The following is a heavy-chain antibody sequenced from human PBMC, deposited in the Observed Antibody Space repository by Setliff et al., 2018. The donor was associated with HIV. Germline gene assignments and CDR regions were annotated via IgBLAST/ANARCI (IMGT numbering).Heavy chain of an antibody. V-gene: IGHV4-39*01. CDR3: VRQGFVPLGVHQFDS. CDR1: GGYVSDSSYY. Sequence: TLSLTCRVSGGYVSDSSYYWGWIRQAPGKGLEWIGSMYYTESPYYNPSFINRVTISIDTSKNQFSPSLRSVTAADSAVYYCVRQGFVPLGVHQFDSWGQGTLVTVSS. CDR2: MYYTESP. J-gene: IGHJ4*02. D-gene: IGHD3-16*01.